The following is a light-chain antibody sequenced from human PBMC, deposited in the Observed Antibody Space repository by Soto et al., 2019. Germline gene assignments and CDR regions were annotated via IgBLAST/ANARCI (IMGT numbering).Light chain of an antibody. CDR2: AAS. CDR1: QTITSY. CDR3: QQGYSTPYT. Sequence: DLQMTQSPSSLSASVGDRVTITCRASQTITSYLNWYRQKPGKAPQLLIYAASSLQSGVPSRLSGSGSGTDFTLTISSLQPEDSATYFCQQGYSTPYTFGQGTNLEIK. V-gene: IGKV1-39*01. J-gene: IGKJ2*01.